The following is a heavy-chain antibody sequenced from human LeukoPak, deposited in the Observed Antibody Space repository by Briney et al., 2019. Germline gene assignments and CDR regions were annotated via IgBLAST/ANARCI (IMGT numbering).Heavy chain of an antibody. CDR3: ARAGIFDY. CDR1: GFTFSSYA. D-gene: IGHD3-10*01. V-gene: IGHV3-30*03. J-gene: IGHJ4*02. Sequence: GGSLRLSCAASGFTFSSYAMHWVRQGPGKGLEWLAIISYDGRNNHYGDSVKGRFTISRDNSKNTLHLQMNSLRAEDTAVYYCARAGIFDYWGQGTLVTVSS. CDR2: ISYDGRNN.